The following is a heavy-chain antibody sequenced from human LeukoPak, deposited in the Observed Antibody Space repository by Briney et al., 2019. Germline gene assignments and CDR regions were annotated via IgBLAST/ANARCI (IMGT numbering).Heavy chain of an antibody. CDR1: GASFNDYY. CDR2: VNHSGSA. V-gene: IGHV4-34*01. J-gene: IGHJ5*02. CDR3: ARERASNNHDNWFDP. Sequence: PSKTLSLTCAVYGASFNDYYWSWIRHSPTKGLEWIGEVNHSGSAKYNPSLKRRVTISADKSTNQFFLRLSPVAAADSGVYYCARERASNNHDNWFDPWGQGTLVTVSS. D-gene: IGHD1/OR15-1a*01.